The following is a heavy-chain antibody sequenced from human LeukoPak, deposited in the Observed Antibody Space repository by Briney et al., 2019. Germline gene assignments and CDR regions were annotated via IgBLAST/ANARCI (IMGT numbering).Heavy chain of an antibody. D-gene: IGHD3-10*01. CDR3: ARGPLWFGGLFHDY. CDR2: INHSGST. V-gene: IGHV4-34*01. CDR1: GGSFSGYY. Sequence: SETLSLTCAVYGGSFSGYYWSWIRQPPGKGLEWIGEINHSGSTNYNPSLKSRVTISVDTSKNQFSLKLSSVTAADTAVYYCARGPLWFGGLFHDYWGQGTLVTVSS. J-gene: IGHJ4*02.